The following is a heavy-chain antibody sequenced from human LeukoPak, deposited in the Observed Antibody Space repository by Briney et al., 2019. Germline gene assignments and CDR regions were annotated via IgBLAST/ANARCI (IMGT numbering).Heavy chain of an antibody. D-gene: IGHD1-7*01. CDR1: GGSISSGGYY. V-gene: IGHV4-31*03. CDR2: IYYSGST. J-gene: IGHJ4*02. Sequence: PSETLSLTCTVSGGSISSGGYYWSWIRQDPGKGLEWIGYIYYSGSTYYNPSLKSRVTISVDTSKNQLSLKLSSVTAADTAVYYCARESWNYYFNYWGQGTLVTVSS. CDR3: ARESWNYYFNY.